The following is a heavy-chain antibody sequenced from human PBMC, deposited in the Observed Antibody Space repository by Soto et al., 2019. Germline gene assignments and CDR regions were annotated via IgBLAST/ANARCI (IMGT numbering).Heavy chain of an antibody. CDR2: IWYDGGIK. Sequence: PGGSLRLSCAASGFTFNTYGMHWVRQAPGKGLEWVAVIWYDGGIKYYSDSTRGRFIVSRDNSRNTLYLQMNSLRVEDTAVYYCARDGYYYDSSGYTENWFDPWGQGTLVTVSS. CDR3: ARDGYYYDSSGYTENWFDP. V-gene: IGHV3-33*01. J-gene: IGHJ5*02. CDR1: GFTFNTYG. D-gene: IGHD3-22*01.